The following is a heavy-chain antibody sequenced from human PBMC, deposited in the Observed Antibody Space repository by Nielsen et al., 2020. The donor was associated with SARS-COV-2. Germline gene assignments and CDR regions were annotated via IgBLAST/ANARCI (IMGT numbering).Heavy chain of an antibody. D-gene: IGHD3-3*01. CDR1: GGSISSYY. V-gene: IGHV4-59*13. CDR3: ARGMGYDFWSGYYAPTYYYYGIDV. CDR2: IYYSGST. J-gene: IGHJ6*02. Sequence: SETLSLTCTVSGGSISSYYWSWVRQPPGKGLEWIGYIYYSGSTNYNPSLKSRVTISVDTSKNQFSLKLSSVTAADTAVYYCARGMGYDFWSGYYAPTYYYYGIDVWGQGTTVTVSS.